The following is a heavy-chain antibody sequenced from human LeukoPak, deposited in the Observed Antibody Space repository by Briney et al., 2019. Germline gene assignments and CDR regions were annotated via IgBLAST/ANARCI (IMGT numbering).Heavy chain of an antibody. D-gene: IGHD3-3*01. CDR2: VSYDGGNK. J-gene: IGHJ4*02. V-gene: IGHV3-30*18. Sequence: PGGSLRLSCAASGFTFSSYGMHWVRQAPGKGLEWLAVVSYDGGNKDYADSVKGRFTISRDNSKNSLYLQMNSLRTEDTALYYCAKDLPQYYDFWSGYYGGFDYWGQGTLVTVSS. CDR1: GFTFSSYG. CDR3: AKDLPQYYDFWSGYYGGFDY.